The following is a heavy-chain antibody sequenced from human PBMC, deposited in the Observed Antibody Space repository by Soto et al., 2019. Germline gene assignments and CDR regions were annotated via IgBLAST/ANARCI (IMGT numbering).Heavy chain of an antibody. Sequence: ASETLSLTCTVSGGSISSSSYYWGWIRQPPGKGLEWIGSIYYSGSTYYNPSLKSRVTISVDTSKNQFSLKLSSVTAADTAVYYCARLPQGIAAAGNYGMDVWGQGTTVTVSS. J-gene: IGHJ6*02. D-gene: IGHD6-13*01. CDR1: GGSISSSSYY. CDR2: IYYSGST. V-gene: IGHV4-39*01. CDR3: ARLPQGIAAAGNYGMDV.